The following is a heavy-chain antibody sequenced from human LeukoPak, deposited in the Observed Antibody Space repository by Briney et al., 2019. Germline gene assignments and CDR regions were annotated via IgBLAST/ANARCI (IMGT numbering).Heavy chain of an antibody. Sequence: ASVKVSCKVSGYTLTELSMHWVRQAPGKGLEWMGGIIPIFGTANYAQKFQGRVTITADKSTSTAYMELSSLRSEDTAVYYCARAKGVLRYFDWPLRYYMDVWGKGTTVTVSS. CDR1: GYTLTELS. CDR2: IIPIFGTA. J-gene: IGHJ6*03. CDR3: ARAKGVLRYFDWPLRYYMDV. V-gene: IGHV1-69*06. D-gene: IGHD3-9*01.